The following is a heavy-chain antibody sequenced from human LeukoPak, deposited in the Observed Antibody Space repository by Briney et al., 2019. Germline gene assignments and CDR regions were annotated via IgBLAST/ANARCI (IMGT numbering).Heavy chain of an antibody. CDR2: IIPIFGTA. D-gene: IGHD2-2*02. CDR3: ASNFGRLVVVPAAIPDYYYGMDV. Sequence: GSSVKVSCKASGGTFSSYAISWVRQAPGQGLEWMGGIIPIFGTANYAQKFQGRVTITADESTSTAYMELSSLRSEDTAVYYCASNFGRLVVVPAAIPDYYYGMDVWGQGTTVTVSS. J-gene: IGHJ6*02. CDR1: GGTFSSYA. V-gene: IGHV1-69*01.